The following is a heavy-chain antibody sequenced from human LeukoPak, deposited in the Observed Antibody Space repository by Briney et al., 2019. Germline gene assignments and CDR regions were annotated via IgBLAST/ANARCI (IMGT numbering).Heavy chain of an antibody. D-gene: IGHD3-22*01. J-gene: IGHJ5*02. CDR1: GGTFSSYA. Sequence: ASVKVSYKASGGTFSSYAISWVRQAPGQGLEWMGRIIPILGIANYAQKFQGRVTITADKSTSTAYMELSSLRSEDTAVYYCARDRYYYDSSGYSAWGQGTLVTVSS. V-gene: IGHV1-69*04. CDR2: IIPILGIA. CDR3: ARDRYYYDSSGYSA.